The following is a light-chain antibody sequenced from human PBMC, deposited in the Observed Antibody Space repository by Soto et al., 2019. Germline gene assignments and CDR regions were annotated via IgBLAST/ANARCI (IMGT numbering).Light chain of an antibody. CDR2: GAS. J-gene: IGKJ1*01. Sequence: EIVMTQSPATLSVSPGERATLSCRASQSVSSNLAWYQQKPGQAPRLLIYGASTRATGIPARFSGSGSGTECPLTISSLHSEDVSVYYCQQYNNWPRTFGQGTKVEIK. CDR1: QSVSSN. V-gene: IGKV3-15*01. CDR3: QQYNNWPRT.